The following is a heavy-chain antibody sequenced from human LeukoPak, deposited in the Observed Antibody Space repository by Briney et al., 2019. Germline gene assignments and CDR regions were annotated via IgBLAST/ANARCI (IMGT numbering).Heavy chain of an antibody. CDR2: IYHSGST. CDR3: ARGGFGYSSGWYLDY. D-gene: IGHD6-19*01. Sequence: SQTLSLTCAVSGGSISSGGYSWSWIRQPPGKGLEWIGYIYHSGSTNYNPSLKSRVTISVDTSKNQFSLKLSSVTAADTAVYYCARGGFGYSSGWYLDYWGQGTLVTVSS. CDR1: GGSISSGGYS. V-gene: IGHV4-30-2*01. J-gene: IGHJ4*02.